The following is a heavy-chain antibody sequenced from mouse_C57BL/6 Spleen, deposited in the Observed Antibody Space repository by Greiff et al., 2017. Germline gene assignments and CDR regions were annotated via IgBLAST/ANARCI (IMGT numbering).Heavy chain of an antibody. CDR1: GYTFTSYG. J-gene: IGHJ4*01. V-gene: IGHV1-81*01. CDR2: IYPRSGNT. Sequence: VQLQQSGAELARPGASVKLSCKASGYTFTSYGISWVKQRTGQGLEWIGEIYPRSGNTYYNEKFKGKATLTADKSSSTAYMELRSLTSENSAVYFCAREEFYFMDYWGQGTSVTVSS. CDR3: AREEFYFMDY. D-gene: IGHD2-1*01.